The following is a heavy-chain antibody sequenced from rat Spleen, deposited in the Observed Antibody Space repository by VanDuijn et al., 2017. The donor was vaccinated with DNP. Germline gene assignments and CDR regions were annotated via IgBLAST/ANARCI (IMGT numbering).Heavy chain of an antibody. D-gene: IGHD1-4*01. CDR1: GFTFSNYG. CDR3: ERIGGPGYNWYFDF. V-gene: IGHV5-29*01. CDR2: VKYDGSST. Sequence: EVQLVESGGGLVQPGRSLKLSCAASGFTFSNYGMAWVRQAPTKGLEWVATVKYDGSSTYYRDSVKGRLTISRDNAKITLYLQMDSLRSEDTATYYCERIGGPGYNWYFDFWGPGTMVTVSS. J-gene: IGHJ1*01.